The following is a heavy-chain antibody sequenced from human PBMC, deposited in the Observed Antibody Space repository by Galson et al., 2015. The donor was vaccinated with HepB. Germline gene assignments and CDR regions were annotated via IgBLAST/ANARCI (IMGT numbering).Heavy chain of an antibody. Sequence: SLRLSCAASGFSFSTYAMSWVRQAPGKGLEWVSAVSGSGGSKFHADSVKGRFTVSRDNSRNTLYLQMNGLRVEDTAVYYCVRDLSCNGGGCEYFQHWGQGTLVTVSS. CDR2: VSGSGGSK. CDR1: GFSFSTYA. V-gene: IGHV3-23*01. D-gene: IGHD2-15*01. CDR3: VRDLSCNGGGCEYFQH. J-gene: IGHJ1*01.